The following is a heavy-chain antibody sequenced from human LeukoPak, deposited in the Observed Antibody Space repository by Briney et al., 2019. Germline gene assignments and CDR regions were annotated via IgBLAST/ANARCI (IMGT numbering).Heavy chain of an antibody. CDR1: GGSFSSYY. V-gene: IGHV4-34*01. Sequence: SETLSLTCTVSGGSFSSYYWSWIRQPPGKGLELIGDTNHSGSTNYNPSLKSQVTISIATSKNQFSLKLSSVTAADAAMYFCARAHGLGVDYWGQETLVTVSS. CDR3: ARAHGLGVDY. D-gene: IGHD3-16*01. CDR2: TNHSGST. J-gene: IGHJ4*02.